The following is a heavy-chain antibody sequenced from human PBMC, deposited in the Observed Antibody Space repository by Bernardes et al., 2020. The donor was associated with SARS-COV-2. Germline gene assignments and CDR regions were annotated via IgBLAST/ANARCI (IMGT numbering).Heavy chain of an antibody. CDR3: ARHKETPPDY. CDR1: GFTFSTYW. J-gene: IGHJ4*02. Sequence: VGSLIRSCAASGFTFSTYWMHWVRQAPGKGLVWVSRINSDGITTNYADSVKGRFTISRDNAKNTLYLQMNSLRAEDTAVYYCARHKETPPDYWGQGTLVTVSS. V-gene: IGHV3-74*01. CDR2: INSDGITT.